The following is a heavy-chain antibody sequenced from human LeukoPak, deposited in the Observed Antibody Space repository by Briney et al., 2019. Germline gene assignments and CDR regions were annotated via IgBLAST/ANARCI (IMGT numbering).Heavy chain of an antibody. D-gene: IGHD3-10*01. CDR1: GFTFSSYA. CDR2: ISGSGGST. J-gene: IGHJ4*02. Sequence: PGGSLRLSYAASGFTFSSYAMSWVRRAPGKGLEWGSGISGSGGSTYYADSVKGRFTISRDNSKNTLYLQMNSLRAEDTAVYYCARDQGRSGSLEYYFDYWGQGTLVTVSS. CDR3: ARDQGRSGSLEYYFDY. V-gene: IGHV3-23*01.